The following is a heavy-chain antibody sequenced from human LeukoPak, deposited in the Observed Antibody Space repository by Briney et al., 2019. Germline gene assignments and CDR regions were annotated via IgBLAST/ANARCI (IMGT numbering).Heavy chain of an antibody. Sequence: GASVKVSCKASGYTFTGYYMHWVRQAPGQGLEWMGWINPNSGGTNYAQKFQGRVAMTRDTSISTAYMELSRLRSDDTAVYYCARANLPGDGVFMDAFDIWGQGTMVTVSS. J-gene: IGHJ3*02. D-gene: IGHD7-27*01. CDR2: INPNSGGT. CDR3: ARANLPGDGVFMDAFDI. V-gene: IGHV1-2*02. CDR1: GYTFTGYY.